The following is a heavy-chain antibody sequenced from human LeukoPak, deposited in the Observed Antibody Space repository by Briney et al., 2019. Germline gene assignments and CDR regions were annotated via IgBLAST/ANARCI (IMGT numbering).Heavy chain of an antibody. Sequence: SETLSLTCTVSGGSISSYYWSWIRQPPGKGLEWIGYIYYSGSTNYNPSLKSRVTISVDTSKNQFSLKLSSVTAADTAVYYCARVASSGWYKDDAFDIWGQGTMVTVSS. CDR3: ARVASSGWYKDDAFDI. V-gene: IGHV4-59*08. CDR2: IYYSGST. CDR1: GGSISSYY. D-gene: IGHD6-19*01. J-gene: IGHJ3*02.